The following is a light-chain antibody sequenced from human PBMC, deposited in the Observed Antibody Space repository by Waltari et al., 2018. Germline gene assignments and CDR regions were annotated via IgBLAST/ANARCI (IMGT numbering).Light chain of an antibody. Sequence: ETVITQYPDTLSVSPGERATLSCKASQNIGHTLAWYQHKPGQAPRLLVYRASTRATGVPDRFSGGGSGTDFTLTISSLQSEDFGVYFCQQWNDWPRTFGQGTKVEIK. V-gene: IGKV3-15*01. CDR1: QNIGHT. CDR2: RAS. J-gene: IGKJ1*01. CDR3: QQWNDWPRT.